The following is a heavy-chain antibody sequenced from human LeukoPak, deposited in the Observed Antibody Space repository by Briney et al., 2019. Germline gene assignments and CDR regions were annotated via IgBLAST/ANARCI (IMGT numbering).Heavy chain of an antibody. CDR1: GFTFSSYT. J-gene: IGHJ4*02. Sequence: GGSLRLSCAASGFTFSSYTMNWVRQAPGKGLEWVSSISSSPTYIYYADSVKGRFTISRDNAKNSLYLQMNSLRAEDTALYYCARNDDYGGNGYFDYWGQGTLVTGSS. CDR2: ISSSPTYI. CDR3: ARNDDYGGNGYFDY. D-gene: IGHD4-23*01. V-gene: IGHV3-21*04.